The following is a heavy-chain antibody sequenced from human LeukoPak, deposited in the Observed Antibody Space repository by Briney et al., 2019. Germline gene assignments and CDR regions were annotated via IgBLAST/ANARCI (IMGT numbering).Heavy chain of an antibody. CDR3: ARGGYGYNRWDYFDY. V-gene: IGHV4-59*01. CDR1: GGSISSFF. J-gene: IGHJ4*02. Sequence: APETLSLTCTVSGGSISSFFWSWIRQPPGEGLEWIGSIFSSGSTNYNTSLRSRVSISLDTSKNQSSLKLGSVTAADTAVYFCARGGYGYNRWDYFDYWGQGTLVTVSS. CDR2: IFSSGST. D-gene: IGHD5-24*01.